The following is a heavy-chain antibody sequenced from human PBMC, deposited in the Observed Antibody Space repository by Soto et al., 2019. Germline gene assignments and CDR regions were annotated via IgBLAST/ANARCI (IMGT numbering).Heavy chain of an antibody. CDR2: VSHDGRNT. Sequence: VQLVESGGGVVQPGRSLRLSCAASGFTFSDYAMHWVRQAPGKGLEWVEVVSHDGRNTNYADSVKGRFTISRDSSKNTVSLEMTSLRAEDTAVYYCAKGGRQWLVTSDFNYWGQGALVTVSS. CDR3: AKGGRQWLVTSDFNY. CDR1: GFTFSDYA. J-gene: IGHJ4*02. D-gene: IGHD6-19*01. V-gene: IGHV3-30*18.